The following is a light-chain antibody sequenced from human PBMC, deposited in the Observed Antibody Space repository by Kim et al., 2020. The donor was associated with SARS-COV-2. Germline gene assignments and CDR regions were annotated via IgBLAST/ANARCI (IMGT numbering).Light chain of an antibody. CDR3: CSYAGSYTFV. CDR1: SSDVGGYNY. Sequence: LTQPRSVSGSPGQSVTISCSGTSSDVGGYNYVSWYQQYPGKAPKLMIYDVSERPSGVPDRFSGSKSGNTASLTISVLQAEDEADYYCCSYAGSYTFVFGGGTQLTVL. J-gene: IGLJ2*01. CDR2: DVS. V-gene: IGLV2-11*01.